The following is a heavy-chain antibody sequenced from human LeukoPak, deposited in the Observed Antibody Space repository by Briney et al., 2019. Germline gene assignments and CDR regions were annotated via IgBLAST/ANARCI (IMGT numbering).Heavy chain of an antibody. CDR1: GYTFSDPY. CDR2: IHPNRGDA. D-gene: IGHD1-26*01. V-gene: IGHV1-2*02. J-gene: IGHJ5*02. CDR3: ARETSESYET. Sequence: ASVKVSCKAFGYTFSDPYIQWVRQAPGQGLEWMGWIHPNRGDANYGQKFQGRVTMTRDTSISTAYLELSSLTSDDTAVYYCARETSESYETWGQGTLVTVSS.